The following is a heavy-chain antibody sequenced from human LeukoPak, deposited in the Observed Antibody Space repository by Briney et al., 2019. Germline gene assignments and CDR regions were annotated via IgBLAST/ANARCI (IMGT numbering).Heavy chain of an antibody. CDR1: GESFSGDF. J-gene: IGHJ4*02. D-gene: IGHD3-22*01. Sequence: PSETLSLTCGVYGESFSGDFWTWLRQAPGKGQEWIGEINHRGRTNYSPSLTGRVTISVDTSMNQFSLQLRSVTAADTALYYCARGQYDSGGYHYGIRAFYFDYWGQGILVTVSS. V-gene: IGHV4-34*01. CDR2: INHRGRT. CDR3: ARGQYDSGGYHYGIRAFYFDY.